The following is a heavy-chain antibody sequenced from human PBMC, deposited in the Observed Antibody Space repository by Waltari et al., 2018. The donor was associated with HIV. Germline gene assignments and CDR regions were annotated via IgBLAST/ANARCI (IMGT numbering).Heavy chain of an antibody. CDR3: AREWGYGDFPCDY. V-gene: IGHV4-34*01. D-gene: IGHD4-17*01. CDR2: INHSGST. Sequence: QVQLQQWGAGLLTPSEPLSLTCAVYGGSFSGYYWSRIRQPPGKGLEWIGEINHSGSTNYNPSLKSRGTISVDTSKNQFSLKLSSVTAADTAVYYCAREWGYGDFPCDYWGQGTLVTVSS. CDR1: GGSFSGYY. J-gene: IGHJ4*02.